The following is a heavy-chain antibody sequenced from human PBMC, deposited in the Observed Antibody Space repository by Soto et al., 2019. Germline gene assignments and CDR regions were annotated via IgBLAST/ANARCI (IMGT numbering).Heavy chain of an antibody. V-gene: IGHV3-53*04. CDR1: GFTFSSFW. D-gene: IGHD2-2*01. J-gene: IGHJ4*02. CDR3: ARSPPVPAAMLPPHYFDY. Sequence: GGSMRLSCPASGFTFSSFWMTWVRQAPGKGLEWVSVIYSGGSTYYADSVKGRFTISRHNSKNTLYLQMNSLRAEDTAVYYCARSPPVPAAMLPPHYFDYWGQGTLVTVSS. CDR2: IYSGGST.